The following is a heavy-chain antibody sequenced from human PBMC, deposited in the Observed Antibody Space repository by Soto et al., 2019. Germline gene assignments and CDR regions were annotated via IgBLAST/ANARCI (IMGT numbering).Heavy chain of an antibody. Sequence: QVQLVQSGAEVKKPGASVKVSCKASGYTLNTYGITWVRQAPGQGLEWMGWISANNDHTNYPQKLQGRVTMTTDTTTSTAYMEQRSLTSDDTTVNYCARGTYFDYWGQGTLVTVSS. CDR1: GYTLNTYG. CDR3: ARGTYFDY. CDR2: ISANNDHT. J-gene: IGHJ4*02. V-gene: IGHV1-18*01.